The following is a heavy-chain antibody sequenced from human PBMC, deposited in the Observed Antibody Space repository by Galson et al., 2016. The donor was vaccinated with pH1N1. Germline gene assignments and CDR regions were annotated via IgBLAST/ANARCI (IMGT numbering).Heavy chain of an antibody. D-gene: IGHD1-26*01. Sequence: PALVTPTQTLKLTCTFSGFSLSTFGVRVSWIRQSPGKALEWLARIDWDDEKFYSPSLKTRLTISKDTSKDQVVLTMTNMDPVDTGTYYCARMGAASGGRYYYGMDVWGQGTTVTVSS. CDR3: ARMGAASGGRYYYGMDV. CDR1: GFSLSTFGVR. V-gene: IGHV2-70*04. J-gene: IGHJ6*02. CDR2: IDWDDEK.